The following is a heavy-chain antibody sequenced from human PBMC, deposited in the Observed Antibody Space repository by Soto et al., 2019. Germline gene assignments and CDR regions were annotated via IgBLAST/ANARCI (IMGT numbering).Heavy chain of an antibody. CDR1: GGSISSYY. J-gene: IGHJ6*02. Sequence: PSETLSLTCTVSGGSISSYYWSWIRQPPGKGLEWIGYIYYSESTNYNPSLKSRVTISVDTSKNQFSLKLSSVTAADTAVYYCARDTRTGTGPYYYYGMDVWGQGTTVTVSS. CDR3: ARDTRTGTGPYYYYGMDV. CDR2: IYYSEST. V-gene: IGHV4-59*01. D-gene: IGHD1-7*01.